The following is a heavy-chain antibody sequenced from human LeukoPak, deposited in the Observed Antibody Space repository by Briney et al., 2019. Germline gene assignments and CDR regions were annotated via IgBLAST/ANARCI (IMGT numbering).Heavy chain of an antibody. CDR3: ARDDDEGSGRGCAFDL. J-gene: IGHJ3*01. Sequence: GGSLRLSCEASGLTFSTYWMSWVRQAPGKGLEWVANIKEDGSEKYYVDSVKGRFTISRDNAKNSLYLQMNSLRAEDTAVYYCARDDDEGSGRGCAFDLWGQGTMVTVSS. V-gene: IGHV3-7*05. CDR2: IKEDGSEK. D-gene: IGHD2-15*01. CDR1: GLTFSTYW.